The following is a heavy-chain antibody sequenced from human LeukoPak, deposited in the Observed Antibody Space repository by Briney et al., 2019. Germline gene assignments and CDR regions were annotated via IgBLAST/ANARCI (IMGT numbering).Heavy chain of an antibody. D-gene: IGHD6-19*01. CDR2: IYHSGST. CDR3: SRRKAVRGDYGMDV. V-gene: IGHV4-39*01. J-gene: IGHJ6*02. Sequence: PSETLSLTCTVSGGSISSTNYYWGWIRQPPGKGLEWIGTIYHSGSTVYNPSLERRLTMSVDTSKNQFSLNLRVVTAADTAVYYCSRRKAVRGDYGMDVWGQGTTVIVSS. CDR1: GGSISSTNYY.